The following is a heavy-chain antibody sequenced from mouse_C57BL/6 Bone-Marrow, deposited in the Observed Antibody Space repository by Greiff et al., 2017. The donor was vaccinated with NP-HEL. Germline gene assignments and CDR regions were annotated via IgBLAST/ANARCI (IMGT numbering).Heavy chain of an antibody. D-gene: IGHD2-4*01. V-gene: IGHV5-9*01. J-gene: IGHJ4*01. CDR3: ARLYDYDDAMDY. Sequence: DVMLVESGGGLVKPGGSLKLSCAASGFTFSSYTMSWVRQTPEKRLEWVATISGGGGNTYYPDSVKGRFTISRDNAKNTLYLQMSSLRSEDTALYYCARLYDYDDAMDYWGQGTSVTVSS. CDR1: GFTFSSYT. CDR2: ISGGGGNT.